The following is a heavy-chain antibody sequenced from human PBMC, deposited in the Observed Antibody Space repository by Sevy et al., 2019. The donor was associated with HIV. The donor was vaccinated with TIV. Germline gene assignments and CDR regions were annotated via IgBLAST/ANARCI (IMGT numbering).Heavy chain of an antibody. CDR3: AKDRGSSWSFNWFDPWGQGTLVTVSSGWTFCHCDYYYSYYMDV. J-gene: IGHJ6*03. D-gene: IGHD6-13*01. CDR1: GSTFSSYA. CDR2: ISGSGGST. V-gene: IGHV3-23*01. Sequence: GGSLRLSCAASGSTFSSYAMSWVRQAPGKGLEWVSAISGSGGSTYYADSMKGRFTISRDNSKNTVSLQMNSLRVEDTAGYYCAKDRGSSWSFNWFDPWGQGTLVTVSSGWTFCHCDYYYSYYMDVWGKGTTVTVSS.